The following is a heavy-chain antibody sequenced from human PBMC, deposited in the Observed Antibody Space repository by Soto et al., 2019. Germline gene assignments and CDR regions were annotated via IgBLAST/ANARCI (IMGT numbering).Heavy chain of an antibody. CDR2: LSSSGTGI. CDR1: GLILSGYH. Sequence: GGSLRLCCEGSGLILSGYHMNWVRQAPGQGLEWVSSLSSSGTGIFYGDSVKGRFTISKDNAKNSLYLQMNNLRAEDTAVYYCARDGRPYYYGMDVWGQGTTVTVSS. V-gene: IGHV3-21*01. CDR3: ARDGRPYYYGMDV. J-gene: IGHJ6*02.